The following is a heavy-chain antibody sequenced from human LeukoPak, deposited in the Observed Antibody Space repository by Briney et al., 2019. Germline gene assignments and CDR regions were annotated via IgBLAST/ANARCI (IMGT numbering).Heavy chain of an antibody. J-gene: IGHJ4*02. Sequence: PGGPLRLSCAASGFTFSSYWMTWVRQPPGKGLEWVGNMNQDGSEKYYADSVKGRFTIFRDNAENSVYLQVNSLTAEDTAVYYCARDKRVGASLFDYWGQGSLVTVSS. V-gene: IGHV3-7*01. CDR2: MNQDGSEK. CDR3: ARDKRVGASLFDY. CDR1: GFTFSSYW. D-gene: IGHD1-26*01.